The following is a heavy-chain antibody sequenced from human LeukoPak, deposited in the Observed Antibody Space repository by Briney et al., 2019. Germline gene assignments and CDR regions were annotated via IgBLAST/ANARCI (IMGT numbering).Heavy chain of an antibody. J-gene: IGHJ4*02. V-gene: IGHV4-30-2*01. CDR2: VLRSGST. Sequence: SQTLSLTCAVSGGSISSGGYSWSWIRQPPGKGLEWIGEVLRSGSTNYNPSLKSRVTMSIDKSKNQFSLKVNSVTAADTAVYYCARAYYYDSSGYPDYWGQGTLVTVSS. CDR3: ARAYYYDSSGYPDY. D-gene: IGHD3-22*01. CDR1: GGSISSGGYS.